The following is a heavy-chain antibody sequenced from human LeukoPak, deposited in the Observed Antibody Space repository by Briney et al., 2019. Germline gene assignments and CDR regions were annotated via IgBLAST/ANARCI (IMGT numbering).Heavy chain of an antibody. Sequence: PSETLSLTCTVSGGSISSGSYYWSWIRQPAGKGLEWIGRIYTSGSTNYNPSLKSRVTISVDTSKNQFSLKLSSVTAADTAVYYCARRTLDSGYAFDYWGQGTLVTVSS. J-gene: IGHJ4*02. CDR2: IYTSGST. CDR1: GGSISSGSYY. D-gene: IGHD5-12*01. CDR3: ARRTLDSGYAFDY. V-gene: IGHV4-61*02.